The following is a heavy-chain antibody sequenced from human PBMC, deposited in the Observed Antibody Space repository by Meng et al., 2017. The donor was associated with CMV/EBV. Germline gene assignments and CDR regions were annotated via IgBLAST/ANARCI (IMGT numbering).Heavy chain of an antibody. CDR1: GSTSSSYS. V-gene: IGHV3-48*04. Sequence: GGPLRPSCAAPGSTSSSYSMNWVRQAPGKGWEWVSYISSSSSTIYYADSVKGRFTISRDNAKNSLYLQMNSLRAEDTAVYYCARAGTIYCSSTSCYTGFWSGNYYYGMDVWGQGTTVTVSS. CDR2: ISSSSSTI. D-gene: IGHD2-2*02. J-gene: IGHJ6*02. CDR3: ARAGTIYCSSTSCYTGFWSGNYYYGMDV.